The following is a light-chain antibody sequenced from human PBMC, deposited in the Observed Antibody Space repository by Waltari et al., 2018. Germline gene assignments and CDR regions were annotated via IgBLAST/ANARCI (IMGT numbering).Light chain of an antibody. CDR2: RSV. V-gene: IGLV1-44*01. Sequence: QSVLTQPPSASGTPGQRVTISCSGSASNIGGNLVNWYQQLPGKAPKLLILRSVQRPAGVPDPFSGSKTGTSSSLAISGLQSDDEADYFCASWDDSLNGHWVFGGGTKVTVL. CDR1: ASNIGGNL. CDR3: ASWDDSLNGHWV. J-gene: IGLJ3*02.